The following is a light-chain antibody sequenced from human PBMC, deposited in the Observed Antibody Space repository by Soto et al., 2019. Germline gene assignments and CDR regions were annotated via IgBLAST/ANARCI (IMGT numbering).Light chain of an antibody. CDR2: RSS. Sequence: EIVMTQSPAPLSVSPGERATLSCRASQSVSANLVWYQQKPGQAPRLLIYRSSTRATGIPARFSGSGSGTEFTLTISSLQSEDLALYYCQQHNNWPLTVGGGTKVEIK. CDR1: QSVSAN. J-gene: IGKJ4*01. V-gene: IGKV3-15*01. CDR3: QQHNNWPLT.